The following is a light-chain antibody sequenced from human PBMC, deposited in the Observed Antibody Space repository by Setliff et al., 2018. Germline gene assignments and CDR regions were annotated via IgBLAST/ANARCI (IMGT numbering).Light chain of an antibody. Sequence: QSVLTQPASVSGSPGQSITISCTGSASDVGDYNYVSWHQQHPGEAPKLLIYEVINRPSGIFNRSSGSKSGNTASLTISGLLAEDEADYFCSSYTSSHTYVFGSGTKVTVL. CDR2: EVI. CDR3: SSYTSSHTYV. CDR1: ASDVGDYNY. J-gene: IGLJ1*01. V-gene: IGLV2-14*01.